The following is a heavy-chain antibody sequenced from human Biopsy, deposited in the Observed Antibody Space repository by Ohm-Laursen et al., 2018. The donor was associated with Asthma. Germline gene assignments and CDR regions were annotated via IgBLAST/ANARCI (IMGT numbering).Heavy chain of an antibody. J-gene: IGHJ4*02. D-gene: IGHD2-2*01. CDR2: INFVFGTT. CDR3: ARKAGSCISRTCYSLDF. CDR1: GGTFNTYV. V-gene: IGHV1-69*13. Sequence: SVKASCKSLGGTFNTYVIGWVRQAPGQGLEWMGGINFVFGTTTYPQKFQDRVTITADDSTSTVYMELSSLRSEDTAVYYCARKAGSCISRTCYSLDFWGQGTLVTVSS.